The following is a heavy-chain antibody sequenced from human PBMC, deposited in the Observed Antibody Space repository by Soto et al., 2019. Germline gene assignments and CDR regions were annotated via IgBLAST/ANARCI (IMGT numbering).Heavy chain of an antibody. CDR2: IKSKTDGGTT. CDR3: TTDSYITSVIVRFDY. Sequence: EVQLVESGGGLVKPGGSLRLSCAASGFTFSNAWINWVRQAPGKGLEWVGRIKSKTDGGTTDFAAPVKGRFAISSDDSKNMVYLQMNSLKTEDTAVYYCTTDSYITSVIVRFDYWGHGTLVTVSS. D-gene: IGHD2-2*01. J-gene: IGHJ4*01. CDR1: GFTFSNAW. V-gene: IGHV3-15*07.